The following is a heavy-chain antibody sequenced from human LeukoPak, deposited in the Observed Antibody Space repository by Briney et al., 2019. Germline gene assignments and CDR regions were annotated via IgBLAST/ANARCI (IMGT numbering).Heavy chain of an antibody. J-gene: IGHJ3*01. CDR3: AREGMTMGAFDV. D-gene: IGHD4/OR15-4a*01. Sequence: PGGSLRLSCAASGFTFSDYYIKWIRQAPGKGLEWVSDISSSGSDTYYADVVKGRFTVSRDNAKNSLYLEMNSLRAEDTAVYYCAREGMTMGAFDVWGQGTMVTVSS. CDR2: ISSSGSDT. V-gene: IGHV3-11*01. CDR1: GFTFSDYY.